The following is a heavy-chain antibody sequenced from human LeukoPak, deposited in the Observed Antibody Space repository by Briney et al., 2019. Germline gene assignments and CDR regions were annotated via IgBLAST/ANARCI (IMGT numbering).Heavy chain of an antibody. V-gene: IGHV1-2*02. CDR1: GYTVTAYY. J-gene: IGHJ4*02. D-gene: IGHD6-19*01. CDR3: SRRMAVAATFDY. CDR2: INPKSGGT. Sequence: ASVKVSCKASGYTVTAYYVHWVRQAPGQGLEWMGWINPKSGGTEYAQKFQGRVTMTRDTSISTVYMELSRLRNDDTAVYYCSRRMAVAATFDYWGQGTLVTVSS.